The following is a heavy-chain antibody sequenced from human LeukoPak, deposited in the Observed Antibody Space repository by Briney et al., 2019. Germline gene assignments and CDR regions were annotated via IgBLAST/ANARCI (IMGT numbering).Heavy chain of an antibody. CDR1: GFRFSDYY. D-gene: IGHD3-22*01. CDR2: ISSSGSTK. CDR3: ARDATMIVVTGNFDI. Sequence: GGSLRLSCAASGFRFSDYYMIWIRQAPGKGLEWVSYISSSGSTKYYADSVKGRFTIFRDNARNSLFLQMNRLRAEDTAVYYCARDATMIVVTGNFDIWGQGTLLTVSS. V-gene: IGHV3-11*04. J-gene: IGHJ3*02.